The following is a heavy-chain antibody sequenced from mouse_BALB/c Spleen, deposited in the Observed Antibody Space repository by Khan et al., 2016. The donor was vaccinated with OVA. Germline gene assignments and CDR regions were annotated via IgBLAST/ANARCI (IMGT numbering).Heavy chain of an antibody. CDR1: GYSITSDYA. CDR2: IHYSGST. CDR3: ARGRAY. D-gene: IGHD3-3*01. V-gene: IGHV3-2*02. Sequence: EVPLQESGPGLVKPSQSLSLTCTATGYSITSDYAWNWIRQFPGNKLEWMGYIHYSGSTRYIPSLKSRISITRDTSKNQFFLHLNSVTSEDTATYYCARGRAYWGQGTLVTVSA. J-gene: IGHJ3*01.